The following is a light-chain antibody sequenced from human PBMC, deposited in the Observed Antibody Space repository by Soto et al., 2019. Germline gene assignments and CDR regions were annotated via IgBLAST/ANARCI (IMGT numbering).Light chain of an antibody. Sequence: DIQMTQSPSTLSASVGDRVTITCRASQTISTWLAWYQQKPGKAPKLLIFDASALNSGVPSRISGSGSGTEFTLTINSLQADDFATYYCQEYHSYPWTFCQGTKVEIK. J-gene: IGKJ1*01. CDR1: QTISTW. CDR3: QEYHSYPWT. CDR2: DAS. V-gene: IGKV1-5*01.